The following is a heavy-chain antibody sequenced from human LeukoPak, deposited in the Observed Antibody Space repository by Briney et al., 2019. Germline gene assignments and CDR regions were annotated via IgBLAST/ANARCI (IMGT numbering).Heavy chain of an antibody. Sequence: GGSLRLSCAASGFTFSSYSINWVRQAPGKGLEWVSSISSTSRYIYYADSVKGRFTISRDNSKNTLYLHLNSLRAEDTAMYYCANGLATVTTRAEVSWGQGTLVTVSS. CDR2: ISSTSRYI. J-gene: IGHJ5*02. CDR1: GFTFSSYS. V-gene: IGHV3-21*04. D-gene: IGHD4-17*01. CDR3: ANGLATVTTRAEVS.